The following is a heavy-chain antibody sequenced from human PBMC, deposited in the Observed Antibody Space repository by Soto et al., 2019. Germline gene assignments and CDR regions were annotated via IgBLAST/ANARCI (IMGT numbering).Heavy chain of an antibody. CDR1: GFTFSNYE. V-gene: IGHV3-48*03. Sequence: EVQVVESGGGLVQPGGSLRLSCAASGFTFSNYEMNWVRQAPGKGLEWVSYISDNGGTIYYADSVKGRFTISRDNAKNSLYLQMNSLRVEDTAVYYCARDEGGYSVTRFDCWGQGTQVTVAS. CDR3: ARDEGGYSVTRFDC. CDR2: ISDNGGTI. J-gene: IGHJ4*02. D-gene: IGHD5-12*01.